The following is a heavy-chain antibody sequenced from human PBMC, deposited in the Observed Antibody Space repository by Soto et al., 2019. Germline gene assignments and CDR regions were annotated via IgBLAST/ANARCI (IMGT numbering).Heavy chain of an antibody. CDR1: GFTFRNYV. CDR2: ISSDGSNK. Sequence: QVQLVESGGGVVQPGRSLRLSCAASGFTFRNYVMHWVRQAPGKGLEWVAVISSDGSNKYSADSVKGRFTISRDNSKNTLYLQMTSLRSEDTAVYYCTKDRAAHRNYWGQGTLVTVSS. CDR3: TKDRAAHRNY. D-gene: IGHD6-25*01. J-gene: IGHJ4*02. V-gene: IGHV3-30*18.